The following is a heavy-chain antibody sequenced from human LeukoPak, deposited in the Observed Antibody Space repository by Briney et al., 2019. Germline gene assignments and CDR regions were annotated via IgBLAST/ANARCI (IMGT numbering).Heavy chain of an antibody. Sequence: ASVKVSCKASDYTFTSYGISWVRQAPGQGLEWMGWISTYNGNTNYAQKLQGRVTITADESTSTAYMELSSLRSEDTAVYYCARAAILYGRGFYYYYGMDVWGQGTTVTVSS. CDR1: DYTFTSYG. J-gene: IGHJ6*02. V-gene: IGHV1-18*01. D-gene: IGHD3-10*01. CDR3: ARAAILYGRGFYYYYGMDV. CDR2: ISTYNGNT.